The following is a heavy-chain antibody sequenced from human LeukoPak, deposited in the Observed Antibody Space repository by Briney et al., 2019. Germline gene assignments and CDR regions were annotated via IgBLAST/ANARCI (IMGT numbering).Heavy chain of an antibody. CDR1: GFTFSTYW. CDR3: ARDDGCRSVDY. CDR2: IKQDGSEK. J-gene: IGHJ4*02. D-gene: IGHD1-14*01. Sequence: SGGSLRLSCAASGFTFSTYWMSWVRQAPGKGLEWVANIKQDGSEKYYVDSVKGRFTISRDNAKNSLYLQMDSLRAEDTAVYCCARDDGCRSVDYWGQGTLVTVSS. V-gene: IGHV3-7*04.